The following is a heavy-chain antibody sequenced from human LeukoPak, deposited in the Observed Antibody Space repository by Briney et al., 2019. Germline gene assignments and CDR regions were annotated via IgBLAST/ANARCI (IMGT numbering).Heavy chain of an antibody. CDR3: ARHVRGVMSPFEF. CDR1: GGSITNTRYF. J-gene: IGHJ4*02. D-gene: IGHD3-10*01. V-gene: IGHV4-39*01. Sequence: PSETLSLNCTVSGGSITNTRYFWAWIRQSPGKGLEWIASIYYSGNTYYNPSLRNRVTRSVDTSKNQFTLSLSSVTAADTALYYCARHVRGVMSPFEFWGQGTPVTVSS. CDR2: IYYSGNT.